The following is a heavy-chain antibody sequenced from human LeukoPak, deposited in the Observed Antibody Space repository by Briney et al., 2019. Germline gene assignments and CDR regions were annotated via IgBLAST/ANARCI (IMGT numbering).Heavy chain of an antibody. D-gene: IGHD3-10*01. V-gene: IGHV1-69*13. CDR3: ARGTYYYGSGSYYNYDY. CDR1: GGTFSSYA. CDR2: IIPIFGTA. Sequence: ASVKVSCKASGGTFSSYAISWVRQAPGEGLEWMGVIIPIFGTANYAQKFQGRVTITADESTGTAYMELSSLRSEDTAVYYCARGTYYYGSGSYYNYDYWGQGTLVTVSS. J-gene: IGHJ4*02.